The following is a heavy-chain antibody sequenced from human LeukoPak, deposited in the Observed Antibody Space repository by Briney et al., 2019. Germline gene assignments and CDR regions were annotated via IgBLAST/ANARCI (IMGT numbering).Heavy chain of an antibody. CDR3: ARLYGPFITGDY. J-gene: IGHJ4*02. Sequence: PGGSLRLSCAASGFTFSSYAMHWVRQAPGKGLEYVSAISSNGGSTYYANSVKGRFTISRDNSKNTLYLQMGSLRAEDMAVYYCARLYGPFITGDYWGQGTLVTVSS. CDR1: GFTFSSYA. CDR2: ISSNGGST. V-gene: IGHV3-64*01. D-gene: IGHD3-22*01.